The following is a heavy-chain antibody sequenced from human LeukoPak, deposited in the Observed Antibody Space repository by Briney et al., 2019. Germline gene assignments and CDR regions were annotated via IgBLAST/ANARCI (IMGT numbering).Heavy chain of an antibody. J-gene: IGHJ4*02. CDR3: ARFAWPGWELLGYFDY. CDR2: ISAYNGNT. V-gene: IGHV1-18*01. CDR1: GYTFTSYG. Sequence: ASVKVSCKASGYTFTSYGISWVRQAPGQGLEWMGWISAYNGNTNYAQKLQGRVTMTTDTSTSTAYMELRSLRSDDTAVYYCARFAWPGWELLGYFDYWGQGTLVTVSS. D-gene: IGHD1-26*01.